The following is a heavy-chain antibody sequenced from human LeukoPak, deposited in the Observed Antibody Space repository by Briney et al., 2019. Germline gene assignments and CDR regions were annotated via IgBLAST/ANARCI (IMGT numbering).Heavy chain of an antibody. CDR2: ISGHQGNT. D-gene: IGHD5-12*01. CDR1: GYTFSTYG. Sequence: ASVKVSCKASGYTFSTYGITWVRQARGQGLEWMGWISGHQGNTKYAQNFQGRVTMTIDTSTSTAYMDLRSLRSADTAIYFCARSDLAAITAGPFEYWGQGTLVAVSS. CDR3: ARSDLAAITAGPFEY. J-gene: IGHJ4*02. V-gene: IGHV1-18*01.